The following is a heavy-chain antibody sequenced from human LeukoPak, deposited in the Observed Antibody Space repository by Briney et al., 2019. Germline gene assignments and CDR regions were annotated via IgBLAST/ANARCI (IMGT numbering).Heavy chain of an antibody. J-gene: IGHJ3*02. D-gene: IGHD3-22*01. CDR3: ARDILSSTTMIRAFDI. Sequence: PSETLSLTCTVSGGSISSRPYYWGWVRQPPGKGLEWIGTISYSGSTYYNPSLKSRVTISVDTSKNQFSLKLSSVTAADTAVYYCARDILSSTTMIRAFDIWGQGTMVTVSS. CDR2: ISYSGST. V-gene: IGHV4-39*07. CDR1: GGSISSRPYY.